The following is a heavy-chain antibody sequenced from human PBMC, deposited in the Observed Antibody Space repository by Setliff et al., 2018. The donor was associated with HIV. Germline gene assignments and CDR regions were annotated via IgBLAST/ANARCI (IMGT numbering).Heavy chain of an antibody. D-gene: IGHD3-3*01. Sequence: SETLSLTCAVYGGSFTTYYWSWIRQPPGKGLEWIGEINHIGSTNYNPSLKSRVTISVDTSKNLFSLKMNSVTPADTAVYYCARGIENFWSGYIRWGQGTLVTAS. J-gene: IGHJ4*02. V-gene: IGHV4-34*01. CDR3: ARGIENFWSGYIR. CDR2: INHIGST. CDR1: GGSFTTYY.